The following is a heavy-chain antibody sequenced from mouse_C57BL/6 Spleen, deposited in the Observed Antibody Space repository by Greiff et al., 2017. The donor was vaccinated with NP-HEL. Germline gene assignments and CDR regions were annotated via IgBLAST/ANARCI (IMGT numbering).Heavy chain of an antibody. J-gene: IGHJ2*01. CDR2: LDPSDSYT. CDR3: ARHHYYGSSYFDY. Sequence: VQLQQPGAELVMPGASVKLSCQASGYTFPSSWMHWVKQRPGQGLEWIGALDPSDSYTNYNQKFKGKSTLTVDKSSSTAYMQLSSLTSEDSAVYYCARHHYYGSSYFDYWGQGTTLTVSS. CDR1: GYTFPSSW. D-gene: IGHD1-1*01. V-gene: IGHV1-69*01.